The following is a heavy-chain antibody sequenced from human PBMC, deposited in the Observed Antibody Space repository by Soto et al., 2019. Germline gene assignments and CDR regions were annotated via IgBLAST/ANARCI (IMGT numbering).Heavy chain of an antibody. CDR1: GFTLSGND. CDR2: MSYDGSNQ. Sequence: GGSLRLSCAASGFTLSGNDMHWVRQAPGKGPEWVAVMSYDGSNQYYGDSVKGRFTISRDTSKSTLYLQMNSLRTEDTAVYYCAKGGWYSSSSPSDCWGQGTLVTVSS. J-gene: IGHJ4*02. V-gene: IGHV3-30*18. CDR3: AKGGWYSSSSPSDC. D-gene: IGHD6-6*01.